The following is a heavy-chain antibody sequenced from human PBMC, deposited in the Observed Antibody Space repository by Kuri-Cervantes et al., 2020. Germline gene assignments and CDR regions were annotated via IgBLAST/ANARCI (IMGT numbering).Heavy chain of an antibody. V-gene: IGHV4-59*13. CDR2: IYYSGST. CDR3: ARGRRDSPYYDILTGVPPPVLDY. J-gene: IGHJ4*02. CDR1: GGSISSYY. D-gene: IGHD3-9*01. Sequence: ESLKISCTVSGGSISSYYWSWIRQPPGKGLEWIGYIYYSGSTNYNPSLKSRVTISVDTSKNQFSLKLSSVTAADTAVYYCARGRRDSPYYDILTGVPPPVLDYWGQGTLVTVSS.